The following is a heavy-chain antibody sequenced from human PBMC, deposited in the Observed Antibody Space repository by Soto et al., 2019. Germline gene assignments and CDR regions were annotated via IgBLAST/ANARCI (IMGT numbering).Heavy chain of an antibody. V-gene: IGHV3-23*01. D-gene: IGHD6-6*01. Sequence: GGSLRLSCAASGFTFSSYAMSWVRQAPGKGLEWVSAISGSGGSTYYADSVKGRFTISRDNSKNTLYLQMNSLRAEDTAVYYCATIETYWLAARPGFDYWGQGTLVTVSS. J-gene: IGHJ4*02. CDR1: GFTFSSYA. CDR3: ATIETYWLAARPGFDY. CDR2: ISGSGGST.